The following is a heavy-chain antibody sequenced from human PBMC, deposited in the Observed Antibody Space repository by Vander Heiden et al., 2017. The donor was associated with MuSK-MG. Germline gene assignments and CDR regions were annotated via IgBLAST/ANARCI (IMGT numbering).Heavy chain of an antibody. J-gene: IGHJ5*02. CDR1: GFTFGDYA. CDR3: TRRSYTRWFDP. Sequence: EVQLVESGGGLVQPGRSLGLSCTASGFTFGDYAMSWFRQAPGKGLEWVGFIRSKAYGGTTEYAASVKGRFTISRDDSKSIAYLQMNSLKTEDTAVYYCTRRSYTRWFDPWGQGTLVTVSS. CDR2: IRSKAYGGTT. V-gene: IGHV3-49*03. D-gene: IGHD1-26*01.